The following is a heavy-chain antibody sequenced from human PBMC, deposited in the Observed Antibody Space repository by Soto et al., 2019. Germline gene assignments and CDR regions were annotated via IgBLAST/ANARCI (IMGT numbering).Heavy chain of an antibody. J-gene: IGHJ4*02. CDR3: ARDHYGGKDFDY. CDR2: IYYSGST. Sequence: PSETLSLTCTVSGGSISSYYWSWIRQPPGKGLEWIGYIYYSGSTNYNPSLKSRVTISEDTPKNQFSLKLSSVTAADTAVYYCARDHYGGKDFDYWGQGTLVTVSS. D-gene: IGHD4-17*01. V-gene: IGHV4-59*01. CDR1: GGSISSYY.